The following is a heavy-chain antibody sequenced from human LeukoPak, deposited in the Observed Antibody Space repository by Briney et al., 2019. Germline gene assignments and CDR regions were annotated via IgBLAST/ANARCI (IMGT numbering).Heavy chain of an antibody. J-gene: IGHJ4*02. V-gene: IGHV3-23*01. D-gene: IGHD6-19*01. CDR1: GFTFSSYA. Sequence: GGSLRLSCAASGFTFSSYAMSWVRQAPGKGLEWVSAISGTGGRIYYADSAKGRFTISRDNSKNTLYLQMNSLRAEDTAVYYCVTGRYNSGWDSFDYWGQGTLVIVSS. CDR2: ISGTGGRI. CDR3: VTGRYNSGWDSFDY.